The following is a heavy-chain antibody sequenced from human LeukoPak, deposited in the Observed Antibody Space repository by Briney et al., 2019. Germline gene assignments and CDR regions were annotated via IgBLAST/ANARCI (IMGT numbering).Heavy chain of an antibody. CDR2: IYYSGST. J-gene: IGHJ3*02. D-gene: IGHD2-2*02. CDR3: ARDQGYCSSTSCYTGAADAFDI. V-gene: IGHV4-31*03. CDR1: GGSISSGGYY. Sequence: SETLSLTCTVSGGSISSGGYYWSWIRQHPGKGLEWIGYIYYSGSTYYNPSLKSRVTKSVDTSKNQFSLKLSSVTAADTAVYYCARDQGYCSSTSCYTGAADAFDIWGQGTMVTVSS.